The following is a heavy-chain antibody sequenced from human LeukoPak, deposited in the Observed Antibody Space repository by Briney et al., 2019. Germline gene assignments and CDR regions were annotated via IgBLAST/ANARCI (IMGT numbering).Heavy chain of an antibody. CDR3: ARALSWTTDSYYYMDV. Sequence: GASVKVSCKTSGYTFDNYDINWVRQATGQGLEWMGWMNPNSGNTGYAQKFQGRVTMTKNTSITTAYMELSSLRSEDTAVYYCARALSWTTDSYYYMDVWGKGTTVTVSS. CDR1: GYTFDNYD. CDR2: MNPNSGNT. J-gene: IGHJ6*03. D-gene: IGHD3/OR15-3a*01. V-gene: IGHV1-8*01.